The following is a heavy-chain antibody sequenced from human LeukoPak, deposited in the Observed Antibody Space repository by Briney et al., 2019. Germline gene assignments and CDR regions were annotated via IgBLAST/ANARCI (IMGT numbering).Heavy chain of an antibody. CDR1: GFTFSTLW. Sequence: GSLRLPCAASGFTFSTLWISWVRQASGKGLEWVANIKQDGSEKYYVDFVKGRFTISRDNAKNSLYLQMNSLRAEDTAVYYCASRAHFWSGPGGWGQGTLVTVSS. V-gene: IGHV3-7*01. CDR2: IKQDGSEK. J-gene: IGHJ4*02. CDR3: ASRAHFWSGPGG. D-gene: IGHD3-3*02.